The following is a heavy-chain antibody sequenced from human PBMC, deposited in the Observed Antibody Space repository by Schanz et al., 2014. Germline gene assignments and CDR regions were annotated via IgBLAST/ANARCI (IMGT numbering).Heavy chain of an antibody. J-gene: IGHJ6*02. CDR2: ISYDGRHK. CDR1: GFTFSGYG. D-gene: IGHD6-13*01. CDR3: ARDRQQLVGRIGYYYGMGV. Sequence: QVQLVESGGGVVQPGRSLRLSCAASGFTFSGYGMHWVRQAPGKGLEWVAIISYDGRHKNYADSVKGRFTISRDNSKNTLHLQMNSLRAEDTAVYYCARDRQQLVGRIGYYYGMGVWGQGTTVTVSS. V-gene: IGHV3-30*03.